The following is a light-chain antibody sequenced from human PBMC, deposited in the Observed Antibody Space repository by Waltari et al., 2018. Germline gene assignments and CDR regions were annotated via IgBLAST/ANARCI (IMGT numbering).Light chain of an antibody. CDR2: KNH. Sequence: SVLTQPPSVSGTPGQRVTISCSGSTSNVGTNYVFWYQLLPGAAPRLLIYKNHKRPSGFPARFSGSKSGTSASLAISGLRSEDEGDYYCAVWEGSLKVFGAGTKVTVL. CDR1: TSNVGTNY. CDR3: AVWEGSLKV. V-gene: IGLV1-47*01. J-gene: IGLJ1*01.